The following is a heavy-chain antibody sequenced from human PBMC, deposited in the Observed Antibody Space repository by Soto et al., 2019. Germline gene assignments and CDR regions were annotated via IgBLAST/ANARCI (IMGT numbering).Heavy chain of an antibody. CDR3: AKDRGRGYSGYEQLDY. CDR2: ISYDGSNK. Sequence: PGGSLRLSCAASGFTFSSYGMHWVRQAPGKGLEWVAVISYDGSNKYYVDSVKGRFTISRDNSKNTLYLQMNSLRAEDTAVYYCAKDRGRGYSGYEQLDYWGQGTLVTVSS. CDR1: GFTFSSYG. D-gene: IGHD5-12*01. J-gene: IGHJ4*02. V-gene: IGHV3-30*18.